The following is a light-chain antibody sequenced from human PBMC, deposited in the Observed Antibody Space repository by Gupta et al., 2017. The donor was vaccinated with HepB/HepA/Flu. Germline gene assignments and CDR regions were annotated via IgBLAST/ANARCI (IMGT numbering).Light chain of an antibody. CDR1: QGIRDD. CDR3: LQYYRYPWT. J-gene: IGKJ1*01. V-gene: IGKV1-6*01. CDR2: AAT. Sequence: AIQMTQSQSSLSASIGDRVTITCRASQGIRDDLGWFQHKPGKAPKLLIYAATGLESGVPSRFSGSGSGTDFTLTISSLQPEDFATYYCLQYYRYPWTFGQGTKVDLK.